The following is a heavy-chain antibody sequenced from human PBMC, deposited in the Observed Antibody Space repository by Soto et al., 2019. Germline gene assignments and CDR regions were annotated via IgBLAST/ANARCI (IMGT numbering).Heavy chain of an antibody. J-gene: IGHJ2*01. CDR1: GFTFSRYG. CDR2: IWYDGSNE. V-gene: IGHV3-33*01. Sequence: QVHLVESGGGVVQPGGSQRLSCVTSGFTFSRYGMHWVRQAPGKGLEWVALIWYDGSNEYYADSVKGRFTISRDNSKNTLYLQMNSLRAEDTAVYYCARRPTYLLDFDLWGRGTLVIVSS. CDR3: ARRPTYLLDFDL. D-gene: IGHD3-10*01.